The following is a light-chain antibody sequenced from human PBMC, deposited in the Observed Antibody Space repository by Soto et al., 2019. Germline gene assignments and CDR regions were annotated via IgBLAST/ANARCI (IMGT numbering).Light chain of an antibody. CDR1: SSDVGSYNR. Sequence: QSVLTQPPSVSGSPGQSVAISCTGTSSDVGSYNRVAWYQQPPGTAPKLIIYDVTNRPSGVPDRFSGSKSGNTASLTISGLQAEDEADYYCNSFTTSSTSVFGTGTKVTVL. J-gene: IGLJ1*01. CDR3: NSFTTSSTSV. V-gene: IGLV2-18*02. CDR2: DVT.